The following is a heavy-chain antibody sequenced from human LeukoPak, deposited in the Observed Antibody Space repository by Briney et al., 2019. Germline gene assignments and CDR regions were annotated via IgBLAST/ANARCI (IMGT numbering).Heavy chain of an antibody. D-gene: IGHD3-22*01. V-gene: IGHV4-38-2*01. Sequence: SETLSLTCAVSGYSISSGYYWVWIRQPPGKGLEWIGSIYHSGTSYYNPSLKSRVTISVDTSKNQFSLKLNSVTAADTAIYYCARPSSGYYKVFDCWGQGTLVTVSS. CDR3: ARPSSGYYKVFDC. J-gene: IGHJ4*02. CDR1: GYSISSGYY. CDR2: IYHSGTS.